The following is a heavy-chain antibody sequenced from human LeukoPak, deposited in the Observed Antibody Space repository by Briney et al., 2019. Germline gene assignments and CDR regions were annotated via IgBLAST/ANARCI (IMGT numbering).Heavy chain of an antibody. J-gene: IGHJ4*02. CDR2: ISAYNGNT. V-gene: IGHV1-18*01. CDR3: ARARIMIFGVVEGLFDY. Sequence: ASVTVSCKASGYTFTSYGISWVRQAPGQGLEWMGWISAYNGNTNYAQKLQGRVTMTTDTSTSTAYMELRSLRSDDTAVYYCARARIMIFGVVEGLFDYWGQGTLVTVSS. CDR1: GYTFTSYG. D-gene: IGHD3-3*01.